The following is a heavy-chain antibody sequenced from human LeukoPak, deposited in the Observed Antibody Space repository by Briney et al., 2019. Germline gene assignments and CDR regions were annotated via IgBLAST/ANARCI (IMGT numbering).Heavy chain of an antibody. CDR2: ISSSGSTM. J-gene: IGHJ4*01. CDR1: GFTFSRYE. CDR3: ARVLAGATYFDY. D-gene: IGHD1-26*01. V-gene: IGHV3-48*03. Sequence: GGSLRLSCAASGFTFSRYEMNWVRQAPGKGLEWLSYISSSGSTMYYADSVKGRITISIDNAKNSLYLQMNSLRAEDTAVYYCARVLAGATYFDYWGQGTLVTVS.